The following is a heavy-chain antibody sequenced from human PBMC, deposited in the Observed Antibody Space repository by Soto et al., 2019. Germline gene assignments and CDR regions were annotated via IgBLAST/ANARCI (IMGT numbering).Heavy chain of an antibody. V-gene: IGHV1-18*01. J-gene: IGHJ6*02. CDR2: ISAYNGNT. Sequence: ASVKVSCKASGYTFTSYGISWVRQAPGQGLEWMGWISAYNGNTSYAQKLQGRVTMTTATSTSTAYMELRSLRSDDTAVYYCARAGDIVVVPAAPLGYYYYGMDVWGQGTTVTVSS. CDR3: ARAGDIVVVPAAPLGYYYYGMDV. CDR1: GYTFTSYG. D-gene: IGHD2-2*01.